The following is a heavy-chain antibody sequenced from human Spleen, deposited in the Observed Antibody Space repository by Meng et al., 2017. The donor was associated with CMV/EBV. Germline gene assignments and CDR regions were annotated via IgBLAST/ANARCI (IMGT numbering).Heavy chain of an antibody. CDR3: ARTRPVQSLNWGSPMLPPIDAFDI. V-gene: IGHV4-39*01. Sequence: SETLSLTCTVSGGSISTGSFHWGWIRQSPGKGLEWIGNIFYSGSTYYNPSLKSRVTISVDTSKNQFSLKLSSVTAADTAVYYCARTRPVQSLNWGSPMLPPIDAFDIWGQGTMVTVSS. D-gene: IGHD7-27*01. CDR2: IFYSGST. J-gene: IGHJ3*02. CDR1: GGSISTGSFH.